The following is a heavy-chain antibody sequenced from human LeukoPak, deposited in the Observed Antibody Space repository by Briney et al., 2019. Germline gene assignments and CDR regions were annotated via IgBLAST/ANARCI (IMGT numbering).Heavy chain of an antibody. CDR1: GYTFTNYA. CDR2: ISAYNGNT. V-gene: IGHV1-18*01. CDR3: ARGPYCSSTTCNRGTFDI. D-gene: IGHD2-2*02. J-gene: IGHJ3*02. Sequence: ASVTVSCKASGYTFTNYAISWVRQAPGQGREWMGWISAYNGNTNYAQNFQGRVTMTTDTSTSTAYMELRSLRSDDTAVYYCARGPYCSSTTCNRGTFDIWGQGTLVTVSS.